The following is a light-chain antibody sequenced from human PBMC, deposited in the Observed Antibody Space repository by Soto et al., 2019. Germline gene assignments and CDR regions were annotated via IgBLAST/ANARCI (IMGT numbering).Light chain of an antibody. CDR2: AAS. CDR3: QKHNSAPQT. V-gene: IGKV1-27*01. J-gene: IGKJ1*01. CDR1: QGIIDY. Sequence: DIQMTQSPSSLSASVGDRVTISCRASQGIIDYLAWYQQKPGKAPKLLIYAASTLQSGVPSRFSGSGAGTDFTLTISDLQPEDVATYFCQKHNSAPQTFGRGTKVEIK.